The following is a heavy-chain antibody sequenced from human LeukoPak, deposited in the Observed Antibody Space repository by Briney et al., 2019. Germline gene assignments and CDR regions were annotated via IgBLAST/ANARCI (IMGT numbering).Heavy chain of an antibody. Sequence: PGGSLRLSCAASGFTFSSHWMHWVRQAPGKGLVWVSRIKDDGSHTNYADSVKGRFTISRDNAKNTLSLQMNSLRAEDTAVYYCARGSGIITGIDEWGQGTLVTASS. CDR1: GFTFSSHW. D-gene: IGHD6-25*01. CDR2: IKDDGSHT. CDR3: ARGSGIITGIDE. V-gene: IGHV3-74*01. J-gene: IGHJ4*02.